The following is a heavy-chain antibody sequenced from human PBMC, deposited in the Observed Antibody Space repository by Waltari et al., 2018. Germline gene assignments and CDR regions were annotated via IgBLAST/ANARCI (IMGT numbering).Heavy chain of an antibody. CDR2: IYYSGTT. D-gene: IGHD3-22*01. J-gene: IGHJ4*02. CDR1: GGSIRRRGYY. Sequence: QLELQESGPGLVKPSETLSLTGSVSGGSIRRRGYYWVWIRQPPGKGLEWIGSIYYSGTTYYNPSLNSRVTISVDTSKNQFSLKLTSVTAADTAMYFCARQSYYDESGHDWGQGTLVTVSS. V-gene: IGHV4-39*01. CDR3: ARQSYYDESGHD.